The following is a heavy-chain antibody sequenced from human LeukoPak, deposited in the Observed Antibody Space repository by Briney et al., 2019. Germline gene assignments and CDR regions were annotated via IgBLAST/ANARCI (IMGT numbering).Heavy chain of an antibody. Sequence: GGSLRLSCAASGFTFSNYWMSWVRQAPGKGLEWVASIHQHGNEKYFVDSVRGRFTISRDNAKDSLYLQMSSLRAEDTAVYYCATLNGPLFEYWGQGTLVTVSS. D-gene: IGHD2-8*01. V-gene: IGHV3-7*01. CDR2: IHQHGNEK. J-gene: IGHJ4*02. CDR1: GFTFSNYW. CDR3: ATLNGPLFEY.